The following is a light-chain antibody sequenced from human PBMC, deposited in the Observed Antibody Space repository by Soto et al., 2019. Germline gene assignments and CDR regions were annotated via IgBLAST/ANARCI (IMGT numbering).Light chain of an antibody. V-gene: IGKV3-11*01. Sequence: EVVLTQSPVTLSLSPGERATLSCRASQSFRGLLAWYQQKPGQAPRLLIYDAYNRATGIPPRFSGSGSGTDFALTISSLQPENFATYYCQQTFTTPHTFGQGTKLEIK. CDR3: QQTFTTPHT. J-gene: IGKJ2*01. CDR1: QSFRGL. CDR2: DAY.